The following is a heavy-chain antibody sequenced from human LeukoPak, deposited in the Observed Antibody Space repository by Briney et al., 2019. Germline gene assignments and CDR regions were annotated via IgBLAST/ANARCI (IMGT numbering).Heavy chain of an antibody. V-gene: IGHV4-30-4*07. CDR2: IYYSGST. J-gene: IGHJ3*02. CDR3: ARENPYYYGSGLLGAFDI. Sequence: PSETLSLTCAVSGGSISSGGYSWSWIRQPPGKGLEWIGYIYYSGSTYYNPSLKSRVTISVDTSKNQFSLKLSSVTAADTAVYYCARENPYYYGSGLLGAFDIWGQGTMVTVSS. CDR1: GGSISSGGYS. D-gene: IGHD3-10*01.